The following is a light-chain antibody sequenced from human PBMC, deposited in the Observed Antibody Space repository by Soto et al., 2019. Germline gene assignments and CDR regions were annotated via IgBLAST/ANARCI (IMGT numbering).Light chain of an antibody. V-gene: IGKV3-20*01. J-gene: IGKJ2*02. Sequence: EIVLTQSPGNLSLSPGSRATLSCRASQSVSSSYLAWYQEKPGQAPRLLIYGASSRSTGITDGFSGSGSGTVFTLTISRLKPEDFAVYYCQQYGSTPCTFGQGTKLEIK. CDR1: QSVSSSY. CDR3: QQYGSTPCT. CDR2: GAS.